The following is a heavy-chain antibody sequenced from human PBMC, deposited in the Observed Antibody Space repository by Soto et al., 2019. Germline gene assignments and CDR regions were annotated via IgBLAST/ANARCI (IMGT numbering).Heavy chain of an antibody. V-gene: IGHV1-18*01. CDR2: ISAYNGNT. J-gene: IGHJ1*01. D-gene: IGHD3-22*01. CDR3: AREFYDSSGYYYHYAEYFQH. Sequence: GASVKVSCKASGYTFTSYGISWVRQAPGQGLERMGWISAYNGNTNYAQKLQGRVTMTTDTSTSTAYMELSSLRSEDTAVYYCAREFYDSSGYYYHYAEYFQHWGQGTLVTVSS. CDR1: GYTFTSYG.